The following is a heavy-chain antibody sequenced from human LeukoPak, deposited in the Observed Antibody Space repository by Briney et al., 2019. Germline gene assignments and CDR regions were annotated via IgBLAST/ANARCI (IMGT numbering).Heavy chain of an antibody. CDR2: ISYDGSNK. Sequence: PGGSLRLSCAASGFTFSSYAMHWVRQAPGKGLEWVAVISYDGSNKYYADSVKGRFTISRDNSKNTLYLQMNSLRAEDTAVYYCARVASHQAFDIWGQGTMVTVSS. CDR3: ARVASHQAFDI. V-gene: IGHV3-30-3*01. J-gene: IGHJ3*02. D-gene: IGHD6-6*01. CDR1: GFTFSSYA.